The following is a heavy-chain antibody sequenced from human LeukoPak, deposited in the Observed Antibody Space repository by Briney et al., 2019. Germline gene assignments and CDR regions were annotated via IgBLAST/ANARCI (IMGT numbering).Heavy chain of an antibody. J-gene: IGHJ6*03. V-gene: IGHV1-8*03. CDR1: GYTFTSYD. Sequence: ASVKVSCKASGYTFTSYDINWVRQATGQGLEWMGWMNPNSGNTGYAQKFQGRVTITRNTSISTAYMELSSLRSEDTAVYYCARGSCYYYYMDVWGKGTTVTVSS. CDR3: ARGSCYYYYMDV. D-gene: IGHD1-1*01. CDR2: MNPNSGNT.